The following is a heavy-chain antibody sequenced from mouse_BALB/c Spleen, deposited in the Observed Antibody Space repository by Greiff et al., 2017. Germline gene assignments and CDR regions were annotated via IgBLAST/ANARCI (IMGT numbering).Heavy chain of an antibody. CDR1: GFTFSSYA. Sequence: EVKLVESGGGLVKPGGSLKLSCAASGFTFSSYAMSWVRQTPEKRLEWVASISSGGSTYYPDSVKGRFTISRDNARNILYLQMSSLRSEDTAMYYCAREDYFDDWGQGTTLTVSS. CDR3: AREDYFDD. J-gene: IGHJ2*01. CDR2: ISSGGST. V-gene: IGHV5-6-5*01.